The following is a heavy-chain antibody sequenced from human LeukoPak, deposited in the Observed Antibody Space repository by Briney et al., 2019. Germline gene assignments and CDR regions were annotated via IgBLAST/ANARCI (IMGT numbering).Heavy chain of an antibody. Sequence: PGGSLRLSCAPSGFTFSSYAMSWVRQAPGKGLEWVSAISGSGGSTYYADSVKGRFTISRDNSKNTLYLQMNSLRAEDTAVYYCAKKVCSSSIFFRDSYYMDVWGKGTTVTVSS. J-gene: IGHJ6*03. D-gene: IGHD6-6*01. CDR1: GFTFSSYA. V-gene: IGHV3-23*01. CDR3: AKKVCSSSIFFRDSYYMDV. CDR2: ISGSGGST.